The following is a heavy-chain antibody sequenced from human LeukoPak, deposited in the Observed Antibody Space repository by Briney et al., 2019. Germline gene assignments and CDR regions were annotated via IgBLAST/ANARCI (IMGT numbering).Heavy chain of an antibody. D-gene: IGHD3-9*01. CDR2: LRSDGSST. V-gene: IGHV3-74*01. CDR1: GFTLTTYW. CDR3: ARDVDPLDWLDV. J-gene: IGHJ6*02. Sequence: GGSLRLSCAASGFTLTTYWMHWVRQAPGKGLVWVSRLRSDGSSTSYADSVKGRFTISRDNAKNTLYLQMNSLRAEDTAVYYCARDVDPLDWLDVWGQGTTVTVSS.